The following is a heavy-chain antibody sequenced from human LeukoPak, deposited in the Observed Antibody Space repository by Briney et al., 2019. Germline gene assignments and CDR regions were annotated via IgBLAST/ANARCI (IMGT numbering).Heavy chain of an antibody. CDR3: ARGAGYPMAYYMDV. CDR2: ISSSSSYI. CDR1: GFTFSSYS. D-gene: IGHD3-10*01. Sequence: PGGSLRLSCAASGFTFSSYSMNWVRQAPGEGLEWVSSISSSSSYIYYADSVKGRFTISRDNAKNSLYLQMNSLRAEDTAVYYCARGAGYPMAYYMDVWGKGTTVTVSS. J-gene: IGHJ6*03. V-gene: IGHV3-21*01.